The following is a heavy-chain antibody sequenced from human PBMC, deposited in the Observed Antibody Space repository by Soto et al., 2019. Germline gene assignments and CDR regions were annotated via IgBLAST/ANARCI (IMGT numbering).Heavy chain of an antibody. J-gene: IGHJ6*02. V-gene: IGHV1-18*01. CDR2: ISAYNGNT. Sequence: QVQLVQSGAEVKKPGASVKVSCKASGYTFTSYGISWVRQAPGQGLEWMGWISAYNGNTNYAQKLQGRVTMTTDTSTRTAYMELRSLRSDDTAVYYCARAVDTAMGGYYYYGMDVWGQGTTVTVSS. CDR3: ARAVDTAMGGYYYYGMDV. CDR1: GYTFTSYG. D-gene: IGHD5-18*01.